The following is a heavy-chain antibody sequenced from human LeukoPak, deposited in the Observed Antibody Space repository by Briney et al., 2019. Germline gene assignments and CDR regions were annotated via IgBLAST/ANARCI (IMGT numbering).Heavy chain of an antibody. D-gene: IGHD5-12*01. CDR1: GDSISSYY. J-gene: IGHJ4*02. Sequence: SETLSLTCTVSGDSISSYYWSWIRQPPGKGLEWIGYIYYSGSTNYNPSLKSRVTISVDTSKNQFSLKLSSVTAADTAVYYCARSPTYGGYPANFDYWGQGTLVTVSS. CDR2: IYYSGST. CDR3: ARSPTYGGYPANFDY. V-gene: IGHV4-59*01.